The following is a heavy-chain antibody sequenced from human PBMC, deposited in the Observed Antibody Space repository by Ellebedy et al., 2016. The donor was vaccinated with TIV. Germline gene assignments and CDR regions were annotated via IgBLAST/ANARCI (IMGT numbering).Heavy chain of an antibody. CDR2: INHSGST. CDR1: GGSISSGGYY. J-gene: IGHJ4*02. V-gene: IGHV4-39*07. Sequence: MPGGSLRLSCTVSGGSISSGGYYWSWIRQPPGKGLEWIGEINHSGSTNYNPSLKSRVTISVDTSKNQFSLKLSSVTAADTAVYYCARSPTYSSSWYIDYWGQGTLVTVSS. D-gene: IGHD6-13*01. CDR3: ARSPTYSSSWYIDY.